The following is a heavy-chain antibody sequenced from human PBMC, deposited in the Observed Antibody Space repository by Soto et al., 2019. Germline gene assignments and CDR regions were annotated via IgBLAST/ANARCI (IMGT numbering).Heavy chain of an antibody. D-gene: IGHD4-17*01. V-gene: IGHV4-59*08. CDR3: ARGDDYGDSNVPTFDY. CDR1: GGSISSYY. Sequence: SETLSLTCTVSGGSISSYYWSWIRQPPGKGLEWVGYIYYSGSTNYNPSLKSRVTISVDTSKNQFSLKLSSVTAADTAVYYCARGDDYGDSNVPTFDYWGQGTLVTVSS. J-gene: IGHJ4*02. CDR2: IYYSGST.